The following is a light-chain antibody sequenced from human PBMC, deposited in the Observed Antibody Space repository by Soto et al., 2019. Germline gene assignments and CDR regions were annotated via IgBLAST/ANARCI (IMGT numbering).Light chain of an antibody. V-gene: IGKV3-11*01. CDR1: QSVSSY. CDR2: DAS. Sequence: EIVLTQSPATLSLSPGERATLSCRASQSVSSYLAWYQQKPGQAPRLLIYDASNRATGIPARFSGSGSGTDVTLTISSLEPEYFAIYYCRQRSNWPPVTVGGETKVEIK. CDR3: RQRSNWPPVT. J-gene: IGKJ4*01.